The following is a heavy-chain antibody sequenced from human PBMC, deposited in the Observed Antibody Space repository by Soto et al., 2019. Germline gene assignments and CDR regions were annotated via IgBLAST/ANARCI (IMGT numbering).Heavy chain of an antibody. Sequence: GGSLRLSCAASGFTFSSYWMSWVRQAPGKGLEWVANIKQDGSEKYYVDSVKGRFTISRDNAKNSLYLQMNSLRAEDTAVYYCASIAVADAFDIWDQGTMVTVSS. D-gene: IGHD6-19*01. CDR3: ASIAVADAFDI. J-gene: IGHJ3*02. CDR2: IKQDGSEK. V-gene: IGHV3-7*01. CDR1: GFTFSSYW.